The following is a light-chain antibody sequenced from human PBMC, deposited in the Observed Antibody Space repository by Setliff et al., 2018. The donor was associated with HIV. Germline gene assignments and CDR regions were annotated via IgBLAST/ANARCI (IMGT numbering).Light chain of an antibody. Sequence: QSALTQPRSVSGSPGQSVTISCTGTSSDVGGYNQVSWYQQHPGKAPKVMIYDVSRRPSGVPDRFSGSKSGNTASLTISGLQAEDEADYYCCSYAGSYRYVFGTGTKVTVL. J-gene: IGLJ1*01. CDR1: SSDVGGYNQ. CDR3: CSYAGSYRYV. CDR2: DVS. V-gene: IGLV2-11*01.